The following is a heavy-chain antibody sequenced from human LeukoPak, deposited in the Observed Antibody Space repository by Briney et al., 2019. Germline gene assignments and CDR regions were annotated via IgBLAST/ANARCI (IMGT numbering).Heavy chain of an antibody. V-gene: IGHV3-33*08. J-gene: IGHJ5*02. CDR1: GFTFSSYA. Sequence: PGGSLRLSCAASGFTFSSYAMHWVRQAPGKGLEWVAVIWYDGSKTYYADSVKGRFTISRDDSKNTLYLQMNSLRVEDTAVYYCAREGFDPWGQGTLVTVSS. CDR3: AREGFDP. CDR2: IWYDGSKT.